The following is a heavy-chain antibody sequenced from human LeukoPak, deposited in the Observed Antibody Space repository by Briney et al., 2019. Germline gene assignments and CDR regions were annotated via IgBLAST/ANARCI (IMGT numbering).Heavy chain of an antibody. D-gene: IGHD5-24*01. CDR1: GFTFGDSG. J-gene: IGHJ5*02. CDR2: IRSIPYGGTI. V-gene: IGHV3-49*03. Sequence: GGSLRLSCTTSGFTFGDSGMSWFRQAPGKGLEWVGFIRSIPYGGTIEYAASVKGRFTISRDDSKSIAYLQMNSLKTEDTAVYYCTRAGDGYNPARPWGQGTLVTVSS. CDR3: TRAGDGYNPARP.